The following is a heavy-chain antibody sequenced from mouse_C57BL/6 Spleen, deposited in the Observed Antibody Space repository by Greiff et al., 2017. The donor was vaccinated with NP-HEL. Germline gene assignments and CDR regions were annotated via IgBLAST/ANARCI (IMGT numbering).Heavy chain of an antibody. V-gene: IGHV1-82*01. D-gene: IGHD2-1*01. CDR2: IYPGDGDT. Sequence: VKLQQSGPELVKPGASVKISCKASGYAFSSSWMNWVKQRPGKGLEWIGRIYPGDGDTNYNGKFKGKATLTADKSSSTAYMQLSSLTSEDSAVYFCARDGNYPLAYWGQGTLVTVSA. CDR3: ARDGNYPLAY. CDR1: GYAFSSSW. J-gene: IGHJ3*01.